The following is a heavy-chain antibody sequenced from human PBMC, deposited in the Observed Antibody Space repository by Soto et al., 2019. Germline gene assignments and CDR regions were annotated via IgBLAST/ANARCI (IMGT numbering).Heavy chain of an antibody. J-gene: IGHJ4*02. CDR1: GYTFTSYG. D-gene: IGHD6-13*01. V-gene: IGHV1-18*01. Sequence: ASVKVSCKASGYTFTSYGISWVRQAPGQGLEWMGWISANNGNTKYAQNFQSRVTITTDTSTSTAYMELKSLRSEDTAVYYCARGAAAAGNDYWGQGTLVTVSS. CDR3: ARGAAAAGNDY. CDR2: ISANNGNT.